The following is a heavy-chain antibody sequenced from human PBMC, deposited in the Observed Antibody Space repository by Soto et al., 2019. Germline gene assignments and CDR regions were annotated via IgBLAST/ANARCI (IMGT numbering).Heavy chain of an antibody. Sequence: GASVKVSCKASGGTFSSYAISWVRQAPGQGLEWMGGIIPIFGTANYAQKFQGRVTITADESTSTAYMELSSLRSEDTAVYYCARVVVVTGIRPPNYYYYGMDVWGQGTTVTVSS. CDR1: GGTFSSYA. J-gene: IGHJ6*02. D-gene: IGHD2-21*02. CDR3: ARVVVVTGIRPPNYYYYGMDV. CDR2: IIPIFGTA. V-gene: IGHV1-69*13.